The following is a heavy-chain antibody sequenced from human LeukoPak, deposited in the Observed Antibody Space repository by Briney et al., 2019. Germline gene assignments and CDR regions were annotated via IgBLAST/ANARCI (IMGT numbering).Heavy chain of an antibody. CDR2: INPNSGGT. V-gene: IGHV1-2*02. CDR3: AREYSSSSGSVLEHFDY. D-gene: IGHD6-6*01. CDR1: GYTFTGYY. J-gene: IGHJ4*02. Sequence: GASVKVSCRASGYTFTGYYMHWVRQAPGQGLEWMGWINPNSGGTNYAQKFQGRVTMTRDTSISTAYMELSRLRSDDTAVYYCAREYSSSSGSVLEHFDYWGQGTLVTVSS.